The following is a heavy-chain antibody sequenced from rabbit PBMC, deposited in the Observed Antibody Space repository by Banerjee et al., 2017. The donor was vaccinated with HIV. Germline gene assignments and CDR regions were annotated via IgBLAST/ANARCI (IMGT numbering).Heavy chain of an antibody. J-gene: IGHJ4*01. CDR2: IDTVFGST. CDR1: GLDFSTYG. D-gene: IGHD4-1*01. V-gene: IGHV1S39*01. CDR3: ARDLAGVIGWNFNV. Sequence: QEQLEESGGGLVQPGGSLKLSCKASGLDFSTYGVSWVRQAPGKGLEWIGYIDTVFGSTYYASWVNGRFSISKTSWTTVTLQMTSLTAADTASYFCARDLAGVIGWNFNVWGPGTLVTVS.